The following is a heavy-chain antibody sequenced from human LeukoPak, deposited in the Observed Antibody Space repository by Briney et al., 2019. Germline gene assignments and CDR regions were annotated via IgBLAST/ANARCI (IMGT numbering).Heavy chain of an antibody. CDR1: GFTFSSYA. CDR3: ARELRRYYYGMDV. Sequence: GRSLRLSCAASGFTFSSYAMHWVRQAPGKGLEWVAVISYDGSNKYYADSVKGRFTISRDNSKNTLYLQMNSLRAEDTAVYYCARELRRYYYGMDVWGQGTTVTVSS. J-gene: IGHJ6*02. CDR2: ISYDGSNK. V-gene: IGHV3-30*04.